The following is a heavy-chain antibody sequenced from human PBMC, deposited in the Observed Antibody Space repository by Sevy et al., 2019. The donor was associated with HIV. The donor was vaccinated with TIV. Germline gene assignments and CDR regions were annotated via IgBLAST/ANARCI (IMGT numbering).Heavy chain of an antibody. D-gene: IGHD6-6*01. CDR1: GFTFSSYW. Sequence: GGSLSLSCAASGFTFSSYWMHWVRQAPGKGLVWVSRINSDGSSTSYADSVKGRFTISRDNAKNTLYLQMNSLRAEDTAVYYCIVAARRFDYWGQGTLVTVSS. CDR2: INSDGSST. J-gene: IGHJ4*02. V-gene: IGHV3-74*01. CDR3: IVAARRFDY.